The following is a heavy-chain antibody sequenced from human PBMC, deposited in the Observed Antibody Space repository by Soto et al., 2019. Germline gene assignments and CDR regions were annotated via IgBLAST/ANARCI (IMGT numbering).Heavy chain of an antibody. Sequence: WGSLRLSCAASGFTVSSNYMSWVRQAPGKGLEWVSVIHSGGSTYYADSVKGRFTISRDNSKNTLYLQMNSLRAEDTAVYYCAAARKTSSRWFSGMIAFDIWGQGTMVTVSS. V-gene: IGHV3-53*01. CDR1: GFTVSSNY. J-gene: IGHJ3*02. D-gene: IGHD6-13*01. CDR3: AAARKTSSRWFSGMIAFDI. CDR2: IHSGGST.